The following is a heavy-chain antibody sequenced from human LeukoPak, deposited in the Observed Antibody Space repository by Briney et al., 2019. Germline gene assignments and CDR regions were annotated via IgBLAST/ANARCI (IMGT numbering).Heavy chain of an antibody. CDR2: IYPGDSDT. J-gene: IGHJ3*02. D-gene: IGHD2-2*02. CDR1: GYSFTSYW. Sequence: GESLKISCKGSGYSFTSYWIGWVRQMPGKGLEWMGIIYPGDSDTRYSPSFQGQVTISADKSISTAYLQWSSLKASDTAMHYCAGRLGYCSSTSCYNAFDIWGQGTMVTVSS. CDR3: AGRLGYCSSTSCYNAFDI. V-gene: IGHV5-51*01.